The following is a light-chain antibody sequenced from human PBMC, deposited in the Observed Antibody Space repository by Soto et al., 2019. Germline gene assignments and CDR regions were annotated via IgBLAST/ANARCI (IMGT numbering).Light chain of an antibody. CDR1: SSDIGDYNF. J-gene: IGLJ2*01. CDR3: SSYTSSTTLAV. V-gene: IGLV2-14*01. CDR2: EVR. Sequence: QSALTQPASVSGSPGQSITISCTGTSSDIGDYNFVSWYQQHPGKAPKLMIYEVRNRPSGVSNRFSGSKSGNTASLTISGLQAEDEADYHCSSYTSSTTLAVFGGGTKVTVL.